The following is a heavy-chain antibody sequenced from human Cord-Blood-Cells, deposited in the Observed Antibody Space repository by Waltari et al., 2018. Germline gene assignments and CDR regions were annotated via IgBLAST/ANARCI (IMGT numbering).Heavy chain of an antibody. CDR2: INHSGRT. J-gene: IGHJ2*01. Sequence: QVQLQQWGAGLLKPSETLSLTCAVYGGSFSGYYWSWIRQPPGKGLEWIGEINHSGRTNYNPSLKSRVTISVDTSKNQFSRKLSSVTAADTAVYYCARNARSNWGYSWYFDLWGRGTLVTVSS. CDR3: ARNARSNWGYSWYFDL. D-gene: IGHD7-27*01. CDR1: GGSFSGYY. V-gene: IGHV4-34*01.